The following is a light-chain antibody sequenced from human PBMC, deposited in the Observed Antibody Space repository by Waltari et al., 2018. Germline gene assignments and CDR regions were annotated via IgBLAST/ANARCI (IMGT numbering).Light chain of an antibody. V-gene: IGKV3-15*01. CDR2: GAS. CDR1: QSVSSD. Sequence: ETVMTQSPPTLSVSPGERATLPCRASQSVSSDLAWYQQKPGQAPRLLIYGASTRATGIPSRFSGSGSGTEFTLTISSLQSEDFSVYYCQQYNNWPLTFGGGTKVEI. J-gene: IGKJ4*01. CDR3: QQYNNWPLT.